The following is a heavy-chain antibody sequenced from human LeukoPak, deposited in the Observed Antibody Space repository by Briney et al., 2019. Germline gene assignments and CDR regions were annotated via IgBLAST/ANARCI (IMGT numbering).Heavy chain of an antibody. D-gene: IGHD2-15*01. J-gene: IGHJ6*02. CDR2: ISSSGSTI. CDR3: GRGSDGRGGTYYYYYAMDV. CDR1: GFIFSSYE. V-gene: IGHV3-48*03. Sequence: PGGSLRLSCAASGFIFSSYEMNWVCQAPGKGPEWVSYISSSGSTIYYADSVKGRFTISRDDAKNSLFLQMDSLRAEDTAVYYCGRGSDGRGGTYYYYYAMDVWGQGTTVTVSS.